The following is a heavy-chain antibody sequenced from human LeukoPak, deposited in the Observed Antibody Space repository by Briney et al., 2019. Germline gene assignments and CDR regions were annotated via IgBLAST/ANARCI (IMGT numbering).Heavy chain of an antibody. J-gene: IGHJ4*02. CDR1: GASISSYY. V-gene: IGHV4-59*01. CDR2: IYYRGST. D-gene: IGHD3-3*01. Sequence: SETLSLTYTVSGASISSYYWSWIRQPPRRGLEWMGYIYYRGSTNYNPSLKSRVTISVDTPKTQFSLKLSSVTAADTAVYYCARSPYDFWSGYPHYFDYWGEGTLVTVSS. CDR3: ARSPYDFWSGYPHYFDY.